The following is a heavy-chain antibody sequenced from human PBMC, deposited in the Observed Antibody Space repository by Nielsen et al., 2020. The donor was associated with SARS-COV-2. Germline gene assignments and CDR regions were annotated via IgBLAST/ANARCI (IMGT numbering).Heavy chain of an antibody. CDR1: GFTFGSSW. V-gene: IGHV3-74*01. Sequence: GESLKISCAASGFTFGSSWMHWVRPAPGKVLVWVSRINSDGRTTTYADSVKGRFTISRDNAKNTLYLQMNSLRAEDTAVYYCARAKFYDSGFDPWGQGTLVTVSS. CDR2: INSDGRTT. J-gene: IGHJ5*02. CDR3: ARAKFYDSGFDP. D-gene: IGHD5/OR15-5a*01.